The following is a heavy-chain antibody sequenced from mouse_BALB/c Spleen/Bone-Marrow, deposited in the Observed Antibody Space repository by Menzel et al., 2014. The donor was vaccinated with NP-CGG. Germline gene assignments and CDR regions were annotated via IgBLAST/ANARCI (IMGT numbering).Heavy chain of an antibody. CDR2: IDPSDSYT. Sequence: VQLQQSGAEFVKPGASVKLSCKASGYTFTSYWMHWVKQRPGQGLEWIGEIDPSDSYTNYNQKFKGKATLTVDKSSSTAYMQLSSLTSEDPAVYYCARRELGPRWFTYWGQGTLVTVSA. V-gene: IGHV1-69*02. CDR3: ARRELGPRWFTY. CDR1: GYTFTSYW. J-gene: IGHJ3*01. D-gene: IGHD3-1*01.